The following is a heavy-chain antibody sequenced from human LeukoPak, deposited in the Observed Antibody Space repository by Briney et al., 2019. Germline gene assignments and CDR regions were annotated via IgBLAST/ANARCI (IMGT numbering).Heavy chain of an antibody. V-gene: IGHV4-39*01. J-gene: IGHJ5*02. CDR2: VYYAGST. CDR3: ARGSGTYYYDSGGYLNWFDP. D-gene: IGHD3-22*01. Sequence: KPSETLSLTCTVSGGSISSSGYCWGWIRQPPGKGLEWIGTVYYAGSTYYNPSLKSRVTISKDTSRNQFSLKLNSVTAADTAVYYCARGSGTYYYDSGGYLNWFDPWGQGILVTVSS. CDR1: GGSISSSGYC.